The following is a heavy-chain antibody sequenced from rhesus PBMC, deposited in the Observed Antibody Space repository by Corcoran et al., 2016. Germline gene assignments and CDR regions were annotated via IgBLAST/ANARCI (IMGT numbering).Heavy chain of an antibody. V-gene: IGHV4-65*01. CDR3: ARGYSNYVYFEF. Sequence: QVQLQESGPGLVKPSETLSLTCAVSGGSVSSSNWWSWIRQPPGNGLEWIGYISGRSCTSSYHPSLKSLVTIATATSKNQFSLKLSSVTAADTAVYYCARGYSNYVYFEFWGQGALVTVSS. CDR2: ISGRSCTS. CDR1: GGSVSSSNW. J-gene: IGHJ1*01. D-gene: IGHD4-23*01.